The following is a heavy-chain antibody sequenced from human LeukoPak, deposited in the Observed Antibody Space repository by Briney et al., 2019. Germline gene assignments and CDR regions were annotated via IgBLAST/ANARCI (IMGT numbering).Heavy chain of an antibody. CDR2: IKQDGSEK. D-gene: IGHD6-13*01. Sequence: GGSLTLFCAPSRFTFSSYWMSWVRHARGRGLEWVANIKQDGSEKFYVDCVKGRLTIYRDNAKNSLYLQRNSLRAEDTAVYYCARDRDSSSWYVRVFDCWGQGSLVTVSA. J-gene: IGHJ4*02. CDR3: ARDRDSSSWYVRVFDC. V-gene: IGHV3-7*01. CDR1: RFTFSSYW.